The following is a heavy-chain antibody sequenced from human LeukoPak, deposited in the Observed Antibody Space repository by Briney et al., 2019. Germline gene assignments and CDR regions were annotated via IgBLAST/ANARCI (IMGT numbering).Heavy chain of an antibody. V-gene: IGHV1-8*01. CDR3: ARVYYYDSSGYYYVFDY. CDR2: MNPNSGNT. Sequence: GASVKVSCKASGYTFTSYDINWVRQATGQGLEWMGWMNPNSGNTGYAQKFQGRVTMTRNTSISTAYMELSSLRSEDTAVYYCARVYYYDSSGYYYVFDYWGQGTLVSVSS. D-gene: IGHD3-22*01. J-gene: IGHJ4*02. CDR1: GYTFTSYD.